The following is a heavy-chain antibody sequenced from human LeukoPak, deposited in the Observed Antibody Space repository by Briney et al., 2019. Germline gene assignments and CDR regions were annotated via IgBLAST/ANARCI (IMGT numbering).Heavy chain of an antibody. V-gene: IGHV3-33*01. J-gene: IGHJ3*02. CDR1: GFTFNRFG. D-gene: IGHD2-2*01. CDR3: ARDQYCSSTSCSGGAFDI. Sequence: PGGSLRLSCATSGFTFNRFGMHWVRQAPGKGLEWVAVIWYDGSNKDYADSVKGRFTISRDNAKNSLYLQMNSLRAEDTAVYYCARDQYCSSTSCSGGAFDIWGQGTMVTVSS. CDR2: IWYDGSNK.